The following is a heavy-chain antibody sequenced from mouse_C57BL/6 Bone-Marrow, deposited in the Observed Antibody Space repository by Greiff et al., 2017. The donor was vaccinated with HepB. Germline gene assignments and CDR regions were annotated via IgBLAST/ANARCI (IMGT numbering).Heavy chain of an antibody. Sequence: QVQLQQSGAELVKPGASVKLSCKASGYTFTSYWMHWVKQRPGQGLEWIGMIHPNSGSTNYNEKFKSKATLTVDKSSSTAYMQLISLTSEDSSVYYFASTVVATHFDYWGQGTTLTVSS. J-gene: IGHJ2*01. CDR3: ASTVVATHFDY. D-gene: IGHD1-1*01. CDR2: IHPNSGST. CDR1: GYTFTSYW. V-gene: IGHV1-64*01.